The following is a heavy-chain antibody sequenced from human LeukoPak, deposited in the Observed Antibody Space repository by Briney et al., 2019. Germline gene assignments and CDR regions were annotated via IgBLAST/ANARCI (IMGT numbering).Heavy chain of an antibody. V-gene: IGHV4-38-2*01. CDR2: IYHSGST. J-gene: IGHJ5*02. Sequence: PSETLSLTCAVSGYSISSGYYWGWIRQPPGKGLEWIGSIYHSGSTYYNPSLKSRVTISVDTSKNQFSLKLSSVTAADTAVYYCARSKTIFGVFYPWGQGTLVTVSS. CDR3: ARSKTIFGVFYP. CDR1: GYSISSGYY. D-gene: IGHD3-3*01.